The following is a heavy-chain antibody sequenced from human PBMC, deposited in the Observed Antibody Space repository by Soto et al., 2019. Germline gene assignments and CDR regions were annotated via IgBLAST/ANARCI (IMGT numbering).Heavy chain of an antibody. CDR2: INPSRSHI. CDR1: GFTFTTYH. V-gene: IGHV3-21*01. D-gene: IGHD2-15*01. Sequence: EVPLVESGGGLVMQGGDLRLSCAASGFTFTTYHMNCVSQTPGKGLKWVSSINPSRSHIYCADSVRCRFTISRDNSKNSMDLQMDSLRTEDAAVYYCAWGYCGGGGCYLRRDAIDVWGQGTMDTVSS. CDR3: AWGYCGGGGCYLRRDAIDV. J-gene: IGHJ3*01.